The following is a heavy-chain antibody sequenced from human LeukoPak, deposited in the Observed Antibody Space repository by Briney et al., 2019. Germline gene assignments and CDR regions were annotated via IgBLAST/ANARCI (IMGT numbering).Heavy chain of an antibody. D-gene: IGHD2-8*02. CDR1: GFTFSSYE. J-gene: IGHJ6*04. CDR3: ARDGVDYWDYYYYGMDV. Sequence: QAGGSLRLSCAASGFTFSSYEMNWVRQAPGKGLEWVSYISSSGSTIYYADFVKGLFTISRDNAKNLLYLQMNMLRAEDTAVYYCARDGVDYWDYYYYGMDVWGKGTTVTVSS. CDR2: ISSSGSTI. V-gene: IGHV3-48*03.